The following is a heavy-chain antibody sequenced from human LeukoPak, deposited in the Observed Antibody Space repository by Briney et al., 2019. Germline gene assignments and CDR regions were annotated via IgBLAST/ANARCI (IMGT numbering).Heavy chain of an antibody. J-gene: IGHJ4*02. D-gene: IGHD1-26*01. CDR1: GASISNYY. CDR2: IHTSGGS. CDR3: ARPGSYHDF. Sequence: PETLSLTCIVSGASISNYYWSWIRQTPEKGLEWMGHIHTSGGSSYYPSLKSRLTMSIDTSRNQLSLKLTSVTAADTALYFCARPGSYHDFWGQGALVTVSS. V-gene: IGHV4-4*09.